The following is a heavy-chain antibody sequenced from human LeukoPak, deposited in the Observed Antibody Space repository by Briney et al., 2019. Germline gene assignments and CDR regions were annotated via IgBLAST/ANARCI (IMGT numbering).Heavy chain of an antibody. D-gene: IGHD4-17*01. CDR1: GGSISSGGYY. CDR3: ARARRILPTTVTTFDYYYGMDV. CDR2: IHYSGST. Sequence: SQTLSLTCTVSGGSISSGGYYWSWIRQPPGKGLEWIGYIHYSGSTNYNPSLKSRVTISVDTSKNQFSLKLSSVTAADTAVYYCARARRILPTTVTTFDYYYGMDVWGQGTTVTVSS. V-gene: IGHV4-61*08. J-gene: IGHJ6*02.